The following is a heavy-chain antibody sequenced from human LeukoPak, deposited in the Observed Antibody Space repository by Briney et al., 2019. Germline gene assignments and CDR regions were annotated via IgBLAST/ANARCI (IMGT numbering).Heavy chain of an antibody. V-gene: IGHV4-4*02. CDR3: AREPSEGDFPYYYFDY. Sequence: TSSETLSLTCAVSGGSISSSNWWSWVRQPPGKGLEWIGEIYHSGSTNHNPSLKSRVTISVDKSKNQFSLKLSSVTAADTAVYYCAREPSEGDFPYYYFDYWGQGTLVTVSS. J-gene: IGHJ4*02. CDR1: GGSISSSNW. CDR2: IYHSGST. D-gene: IGHD2-21*02.